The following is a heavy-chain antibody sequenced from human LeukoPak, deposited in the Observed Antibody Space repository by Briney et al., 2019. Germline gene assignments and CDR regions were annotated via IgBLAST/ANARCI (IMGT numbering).Heavy chain of an antibody. Sequence: AAVKVSCKASLYTFTGHYIRWVRQAPGPRLECMGWINPKNAGTNYAQKFQGRVTMTRDTSTGTAYMELSRLRSDDTAVYYCAKDSTGYSYGLDWFDPWGQGTLVTVSS. J-gene: IGHJ5*02. D-gene: IGHD5-18*01. CDR2: INPKNAGT. V-gene: IGHV1-2*02. CDR3: AKDSTGYSYGLDWFDP. CDR1: LYTFTGHY.